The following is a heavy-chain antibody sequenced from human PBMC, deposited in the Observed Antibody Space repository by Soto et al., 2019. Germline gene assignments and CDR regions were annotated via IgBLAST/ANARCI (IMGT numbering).Heavy chain of an antibody. CDR1: GFAFSDYY. Sequence: ESGGGLVRPGGSLRLSCAASGFAFSDYYMSWIRQVPGKGLEWVAYISGTSDSIPYADSVKGRFTISRDNAKNSLYLQMNSLSAEDTAVYYCARVAVITAAGTSDYWGQGTLVTVSS. CDR3: ARVAVITAAGTSDY. CDR2: ISGTSDSI. J-gene: IGHJ4*02. D-gene: IGHD6-13*01. V-gene: IGHV3-11*06.